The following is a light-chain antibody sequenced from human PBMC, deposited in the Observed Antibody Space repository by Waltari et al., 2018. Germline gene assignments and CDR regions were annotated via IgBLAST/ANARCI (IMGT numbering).Light chain of an antibody. V-gene: IGKV3-11*01. CDR2: DAS. J-gene: IGKJ3*01. CDR1: QSVTTL. Sequence: EIVLTQSPATVSLSPGESATLSYRASQSVTTLLAWYRQRPGQAPRLRIYDASNRATGIPAMFSGSGFGTGFTLTISNLDPEDSAIYYCQQRSSWGFTFGPGTKVEIK. CDR3: QQRSSWGFT.